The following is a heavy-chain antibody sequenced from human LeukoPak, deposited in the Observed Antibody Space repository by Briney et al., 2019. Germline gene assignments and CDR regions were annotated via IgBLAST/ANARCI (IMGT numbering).Heavy chain of an antibody. CDR3: ARELTIFGVVIFDY. D-gene: IGHD3-3*01. CDR1: GGTFSSYA. J-gene: IGHJ4*02. CDR2: VIPILGIA. V-gene: IGHV1-69*04. Sequence: SVKVSCKASGGTFSSYAISWVRQAPGQGLEWMGRVIPILGIANYARKFQGRVTITADKSTSTAYMELSSLRSEDTAVYYCARELTIFGVVIFDYWGQGTLVTVSS.